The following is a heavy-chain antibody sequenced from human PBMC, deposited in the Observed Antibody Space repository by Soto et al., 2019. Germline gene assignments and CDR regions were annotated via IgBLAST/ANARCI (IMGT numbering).Heavy chain of an antibody. Sequence: PSETLSLTCTVSGGSISSGGYYWSWIRQHPGKGLEWIGYIYYSGSTYYNPSLKSRVTISVDTSKNQFSLKLSSVTAAETALYYCSRWDDFWSGYSPSYGMGVWGQGATVTVSS. D-gene: IGHD3-3*01. CDR2: IYYSGST. V-gene: IGHV4-31*03. CDR3: SRWDDFWSGYSPSYGMGV. CDR1: GGSISSGGYY. J-gene: IGHJ6*02.